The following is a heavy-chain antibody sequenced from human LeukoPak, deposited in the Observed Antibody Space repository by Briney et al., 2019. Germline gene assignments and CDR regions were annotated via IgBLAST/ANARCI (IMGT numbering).Heavy chain of an antibody. J-gene: IGHJ3*02. V-gene: IGHV3-30-3*01. CDR3: AVQGFDI. CDR2: ISSDGTIE. Sequence: GRSLSLSCAASGFTFSTYAMDWVRQAPGKGLEWVAIISSDGTIENYADSVRGRFSISRDNSKDTLFLQMSSLRIEDTAVYYCAVQGFDIWGQGTMVTVSS. CDR1: GFTFSTYA.